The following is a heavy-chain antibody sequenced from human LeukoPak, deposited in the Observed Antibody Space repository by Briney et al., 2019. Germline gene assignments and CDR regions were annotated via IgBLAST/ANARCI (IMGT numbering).Heavy chain of an antibody. CDR3: AKKGRWIQLWSIDY. D-gene: IGHD5-18*01. J-gene: IGHJ4*02. Sequence: GGSLRLSCAASGFTFSSYAMSWVRQAPGKGLEWVSAISGSGGSTYYADSVKGRFTISRDNSKNTLYLQMNSLRAEDAAVYYCAKKGRWIQLWSIDYWGQGTLVTVSS. CDR2: ISGSGGST. V-gene: IGHV3-23*01. CDR1: GFTFSSYA.